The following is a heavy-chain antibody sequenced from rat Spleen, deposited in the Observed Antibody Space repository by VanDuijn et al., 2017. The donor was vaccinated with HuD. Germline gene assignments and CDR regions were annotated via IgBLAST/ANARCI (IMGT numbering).Heavy chain of an antibody. Sequence: EVQLGESGGGLVQPGRSLKLSCAASGFTFSDYYMAWVRQAPTKGLEWVASISYDGSSTYYRDSVKGRFTISRDNAKSTLYLQMDSLRSEDTATYYCATDTFYDGTYYPGGFDYWGQGVMVTVSS. CDR2: ISYDGSST. J-gene: IGHJ2*01. CDR3: ATDTFYDGTYYPGGFDY. V-gene: IGHV5-20*01. D-gene: IGHD1-12*02. CDR1: GFTFSDYY.